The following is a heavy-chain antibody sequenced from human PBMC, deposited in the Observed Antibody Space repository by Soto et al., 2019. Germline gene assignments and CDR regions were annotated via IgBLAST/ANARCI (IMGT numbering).Heavy chain of an antibody. CDR1: GGSISSSSYY. CDR2: IYYIGST. D-gene: IGHD3-3*01. J-gene: IGHJ4*02. CDR3: ARPRSDY. V-gene: IGHV4-39*01. Sequence: SETLSLTCTVSGGSISSSSYYWGWIRQPPGKGLEWIGSIYYIGSTYYNPSLKSRVTISVDTSKNQFSLKLSSVTAADTAVYYCARPRSDYWGQVTLVPLCS.